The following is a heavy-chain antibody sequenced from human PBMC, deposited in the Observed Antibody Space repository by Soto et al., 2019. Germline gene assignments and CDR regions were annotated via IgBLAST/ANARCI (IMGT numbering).Heavy chain of an antibody. D-gene: IGHD3-22*01. Sequence: GGSLRLSCSASGFTFSSYAMHWVRQAPGKGLEYVSSISTNGGSTHYADSVKGRFTISRDNSKNMVYLQMSSLRAEDTAVYYCVKEEYYYDSSGYYTAAFDIWGQGTMVTVSS. CDR1: GFTFSSYA. CDR2: ISTNGGST. CDR3: VKEEYYYDSSGYYTAAFDI. J-gene: IGHJ3*02. V-gene: IGHV3-64D*06.